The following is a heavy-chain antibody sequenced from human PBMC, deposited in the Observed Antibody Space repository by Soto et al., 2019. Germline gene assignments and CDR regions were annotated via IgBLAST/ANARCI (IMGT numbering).Heavy chain of an antibody. CDR3: ASRSGAAAGNADYGMDV. D-gene: IGHD6-13*01. V-gene: IGHV1-18*01. CDR1: GYTFTRYG. CDR2: ISGYNGDT. J-gene: IGHJ6*02. Sequence: ASVKVSCKASGYTFTRYGISWVRQAPGQGLEWMGWISGYNGDTNYAQKFQGWVTMTRDTSISTAYMELSSLRSEDTAVYYCASRSGAAAGNADYGMDVWGQGTTVTVSS.